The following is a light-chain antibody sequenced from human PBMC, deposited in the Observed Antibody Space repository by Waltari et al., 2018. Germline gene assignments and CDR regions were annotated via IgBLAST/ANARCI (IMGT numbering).Light chain of an antibody. V-gene: IGLV2-14*01. CDR1: SSDVGAYDS. CDR3: SSYRGSSTLVV. J-gene: IGLJ2*01. Sequence: QSALTQPASMSGSPGQSITLSCSGPSSDVGAYDSVAWYQQHPAKAPKLIIYEVSQRPPGVSDRFSGSKSGSTTSLTISGLQAEDEATYYCSSYRGSSTLVVFGGGTKLTVL. CDR2: EVS.